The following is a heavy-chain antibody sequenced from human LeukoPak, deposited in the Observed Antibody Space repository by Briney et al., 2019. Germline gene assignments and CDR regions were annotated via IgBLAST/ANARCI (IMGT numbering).Heavy chain of an antibody. CDR1: GFTFSSYA. D-gene: IGHD5-24*01. Sequence: GGSLRLSCAASGFTFSSYAMSWVRQAPGKGLEWVSAISGSGGSTYYADSVKGRFTLSRDNSKNTLYLQMNSLRAEDTAVYYCAKDPKSIEMATRYFDYWGQGTLVTVSS. V-gene: IGHV3-23*01. J-gene: IGHJ4*02. CDR2: ISGSGGST. CDR3: AKDPKSIEMATRYFDY.